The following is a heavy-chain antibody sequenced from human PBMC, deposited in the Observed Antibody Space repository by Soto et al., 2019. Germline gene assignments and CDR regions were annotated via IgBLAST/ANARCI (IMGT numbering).Heavy chain of an antibody. CDR3: AKDYWGGFDAFDI. D-gene: IGHD7-27*01. Sequence: GGSLRLSCAASGFTFSSYAMSWVRQAPGKGLEWVSAISGRGGSTYYADSVKGRFTISRDNSKNTLYLQMNSLRAEDTAVYYCAKDYWGGFDAFDIWGQGTMVTVSS. CDR1: GFTFSSYA. V-gene: IGHV3-23*01. CDR2: ISGRGGST. J-gene: IGHJ3*02.